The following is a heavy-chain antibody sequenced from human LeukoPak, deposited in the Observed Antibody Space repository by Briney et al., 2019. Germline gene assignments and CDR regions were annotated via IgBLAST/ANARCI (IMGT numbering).Heavy chain of an antibody. V-gene: IGHV3-23*01. CDR2: ISGSGGST. Sequence: PGGSLRLSCAASGFTFSSYAMSWVRQAPGKGLEWVSAISGSGGSTYYADSVKGRFTISRDNSKNTLYLQMNSLRAEDTAVYYCAKGHRYYDILTGYLYYFDYWGQGTLVTVSS. D-gene: IGHD3-9*01. CDR1: GFTFSSYA. J-gene: IGHJ4*02. CDR3: AKGHRYYDILTGYLYYFDY.